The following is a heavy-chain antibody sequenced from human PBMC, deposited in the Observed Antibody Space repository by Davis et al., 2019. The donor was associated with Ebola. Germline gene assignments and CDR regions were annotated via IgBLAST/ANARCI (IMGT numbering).Heavy chain of an antibody. J-gene: IGHJ6*02. D-gene: IGHD2-2*01. CDR3: ARQLPYYSYGMDV. CDR1: GFTFDDYG. V-gene: IGHV3-20*04. Sequence: GESLKISCAASGFTFDDYGMRWVRQAPGKGLEWVSGINWNGGSTGYADSVKGRFTISRDNSKNTLYLQMNSLRAEDTAVYFCARQLPYYSYGMDVWGQGTTVTVSS. CDR2: INWNGGST.